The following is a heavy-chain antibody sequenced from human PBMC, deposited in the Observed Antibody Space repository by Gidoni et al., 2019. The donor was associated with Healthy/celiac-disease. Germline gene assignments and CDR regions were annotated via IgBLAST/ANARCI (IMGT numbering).Heavy chain of an antibody. CDR3: ARGSWPRGAGRQDHNWFDP. V-gene: IGHV4-34*01. CDR1: GWSFRGYY. CDR2: INHSGST. Sequence: QLQLQQWGAGLLKPSDTLSLTCPVYGWSFRGYYWSWIRHPPGKGLEWIGEINHSGSTNYNPSLKSRGTLSGDTAKNQFSLKLSSVTAADTAVYYCARGSWPRGAGRQDHNWFDPWGQGTLVTVSS. J-gene: IGHJ5*02. D-gene: IGHD1-26*01.